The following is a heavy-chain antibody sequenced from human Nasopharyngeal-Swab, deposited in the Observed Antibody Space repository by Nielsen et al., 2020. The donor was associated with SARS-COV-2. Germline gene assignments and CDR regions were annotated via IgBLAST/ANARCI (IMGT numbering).Heavy chain of an antibody. D-gene: IGHD6-6*01. CDR2: ISYDGSNK. V-gene: IGHV3-30*18. Sequence: GGSLRLSCAASGFTFSSYGMHWVRQAPGKGLEWVAVISYDGSNKYYADSVKGRFTISRDNSKNTLYLQMNSLRGEDTAVYYCAKGQGSSSYGMDVWGQGTTVTVSS. CDR3: AKGQGSSSYGMDV. CDR1: GFTFSSYG. J-gene: IGHJ6*02.